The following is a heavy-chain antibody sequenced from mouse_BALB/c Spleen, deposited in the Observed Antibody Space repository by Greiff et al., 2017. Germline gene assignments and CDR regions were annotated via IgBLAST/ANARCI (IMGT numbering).Heavy chain of an antibody. D-gene: IGHD2-4*01. CDR1: GYTFTDYA. V-gene: IGHV1-67*01. CDR3: TRSTMITTGFDY. CDR2: ISTYYGDA. J-gene: IGHJ2*01. Sequence: QVQLQQSGAELVRPGVSVKISCKGSGYTFTDYAMHWVKQSHAKSLEWIGVISTYYGDASYNQKFKGKATLTADKSSSTAYMELRSLTSEDSAVYYCTRSTMITTGFDYWGQGTTLTVSS.